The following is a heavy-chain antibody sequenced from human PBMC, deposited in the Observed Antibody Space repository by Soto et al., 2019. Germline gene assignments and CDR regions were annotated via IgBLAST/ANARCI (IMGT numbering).Heavy chain of an antibody. CDR2: IKTKAEGGTT. CDR1: RFTFSNAW. V-gene: IGHV3-15*07. D-gene: IGHD6-19*01. J-gene: IGHJ4*02. CDR3: TTDTRWAVAGSPTQDY. Sequence: EVQLVESGGGLVKPGGSLRLSCAASRFTFSNAWMNWVRHAPGRGLEWVGRIKTKAEGGTTDFTAPVKGRFTISRDDSKNTLYLQMNSLSTEDTAVYYCTTDTRWAVAGSPTQDYWGQGTLVTVSS.